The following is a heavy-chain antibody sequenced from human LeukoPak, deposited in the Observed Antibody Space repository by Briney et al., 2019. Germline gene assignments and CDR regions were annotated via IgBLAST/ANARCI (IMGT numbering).Heavy chain of an antibody. CDR3: ARSPLYCSGGSCYWFDP. D-gene: IGHD2-15*01. CDR2: ISYDGSNK. V-gene: IGHV3-30-3*01. J-gene: IGHJ5*02. CDR1: GFTFSSYA. Sequence: GRSLRLSCAASGFTFSSYAMHWVRQAPGKGLEWVAVISYDGSNKYNADSVKGRFTISRDNSKNTLYLQMNSLRAEDTAVYYCARSPLYCSGGSCYWFDPWGQGTLVTVSS.